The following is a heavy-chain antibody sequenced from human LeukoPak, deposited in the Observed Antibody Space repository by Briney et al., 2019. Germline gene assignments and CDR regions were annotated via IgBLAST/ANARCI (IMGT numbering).Heavy chain of an antibody. D-gene: IGHD3-9*01. V-gene: IGHV3-15*01. CDR3: TTYDILTGYYRALWYFDY. CDR1: GFTFSNAW. J-gene: IGHJ4*02. Sequence: GSLRLSCAASGFTFSNAWMSWVRQAPGKGLEWVGHIKSKSDGGTTDYAAPVKGRFTISRDDSKNTLYLQMNSVKTEDTAVYYCTTYDILTGYYRALWYFDYWGQGTLVSVSS. CDR2: IKSKSDGGTT.